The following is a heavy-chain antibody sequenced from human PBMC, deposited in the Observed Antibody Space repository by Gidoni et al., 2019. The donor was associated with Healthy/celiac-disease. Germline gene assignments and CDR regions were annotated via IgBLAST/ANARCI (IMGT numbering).Heavy chain of an antibody. CDR3: ARESWGDPDAFDI. CDR1: GDGVSSHSAA. D-gene: IGHD2-21*02. CDR2: TYYRSKWYN. V-gene: IGHV6-1*01. Sequence: VQLQQSGPGLVQPSQTLPLPCTIAGDGVSSHSAAWNGLRQSTSRGLEWVGRTYYRSKWYNDYSVAVKSRITINPDTSKNQVSLQLNSVTPEDTAVYYCARESWGDPDAFDIWGQGTMVTVSS. J-gene: IGHJ3*02.